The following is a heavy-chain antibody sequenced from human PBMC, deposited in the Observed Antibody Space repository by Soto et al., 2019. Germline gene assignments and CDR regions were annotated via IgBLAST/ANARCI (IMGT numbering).Heavy chain of an antibody. V-gene: IGHV3-33*01. D-gene: IGHD6-19*01. Sequence: QVQLVESGGGVVQPGRSLRLSCAASGFTFSSYGMHWVRQAPGKGLEWVAVIWYDGSNKYYADSVKGRFTISRDNSKNTLYLQMNSLRAEDTAVYYCARDPKGVAGWVFQHWGQGTLVTVSS. J-gene: IGHJ1*01. CDR2: IWYDGSNK. CDR1: GFTFSSYG. CDR3: ARDPKGVAGWVFQH.